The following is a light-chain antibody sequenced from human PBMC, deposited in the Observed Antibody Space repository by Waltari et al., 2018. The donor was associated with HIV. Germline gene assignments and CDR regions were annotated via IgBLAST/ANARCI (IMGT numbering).Light chain of an antibody. CDR3: AAWDDSLSGRV. CDR2: SNN. V-gene: IGLV1-44*01. Sequence: QSEVTQPPSVSRAPGQRVTLPCSGTTSSVASYTVYWYQQLPAMAPTLLNYSNNLRPSGVPDRFAGSKSGTSASLAISGLQSEDEAHYYCAAWDDSLSGRVFGGGTKLTVL. CDR1: TSSVASYT. J-gene: IGLJ2*01.